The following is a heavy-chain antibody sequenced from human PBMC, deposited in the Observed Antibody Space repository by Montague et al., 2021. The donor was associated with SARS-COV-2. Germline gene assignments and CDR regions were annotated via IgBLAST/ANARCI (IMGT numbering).Heavy chain of an antibody. D-gene: IGHD2-15*01. J-gene: IGHJ4*02. Sequence: SETLSLTCTVSGGSIGNYYWSWIRQPAGKGLEWIGRIYSSGSTNYNPSLKSRISMSEDTSKNQFSLKLSSVTAADTAIYYCARDYSHCSGGSCVFDYWGQGTLVTVSS. CDR1: GGSIGNYY. V-gene: IGHV4-4*07. CDR2: IYSSGST. CDR3: ARDYSHCSGGSCVFDY.